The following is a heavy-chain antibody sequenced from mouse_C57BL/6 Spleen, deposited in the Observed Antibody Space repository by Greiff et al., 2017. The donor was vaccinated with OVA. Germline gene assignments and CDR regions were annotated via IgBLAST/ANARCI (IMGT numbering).Heavy chain of an antibody. V-gene: IGHV1-39*01. CDR3: ARAGTAQALWFAY. Sequence: VQLKQSGPELVKPGASVKISCKASGYSFTDYNMNWVKQSNGKSLEWIGVINPNYGTTSYNQKFKGKATLTVDQSSSTAYMQRNSLTSEDSAVYYCARAGTAQALWFAYWGQGTLVTVSA. CDR2: INPNYGTT. D-gene: IGHD3-2*02. CDR1: GYSFTDYN. J-gene: IGHJ3*01.